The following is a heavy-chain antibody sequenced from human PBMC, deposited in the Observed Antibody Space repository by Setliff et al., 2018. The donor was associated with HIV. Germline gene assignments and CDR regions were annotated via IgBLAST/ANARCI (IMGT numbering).Heavy chain of an antibody. CDR2: INPNRGDT. D-gene: IGHD3-10*01. Sequence: GASVKVSCKASGYTFTGCFIHWVRQAPGQGLEWMGQINPNRGDTKSHHKFADRLIMSRDTSLTTVYMELTSLRSDDTAVYYCARVSSFNKIIREAFDIWGQGTLVTVS. V-gene: IGHV1-2*06. CDR1: GYTFTGCF. CDR3: ARVSSFNKIIREAFDI. J-gene: IGHJ3*02.